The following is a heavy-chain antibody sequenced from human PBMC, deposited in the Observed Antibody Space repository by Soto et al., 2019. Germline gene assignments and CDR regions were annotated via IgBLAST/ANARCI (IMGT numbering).Heavy chain of an antibody. J-gene: IGHJ6*02. D-gene: IGHD6-19*01. V-gene: IGHV1-69*01. CDR2: IIPIFGKA. CDR3: ARDKRSTWLGYYYYGMDV. Sequence: QVQLVQSGAEVKKPGSSVKVSCKASGGTFSSYAISWVRQAPGQGLEWMGGIIPIFGKANYAQKFQGRVTITADESTSTAYMELSSLRSEDTAVYYCARDKRSTWLGYYYYGMDVWGQGTTVTVSS. CDR1: GGTFSSYA.